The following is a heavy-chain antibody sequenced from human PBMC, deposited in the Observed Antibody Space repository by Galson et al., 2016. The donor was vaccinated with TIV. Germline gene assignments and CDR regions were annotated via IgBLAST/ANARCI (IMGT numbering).Heavy chain of an antibody. V-gene: IGHV3-30*02. Sequence: SLRLSCAASGFTFNTYGIHWVRQAPGKGLEWVAVVRYDGINKFYAASVKGRFTISRDNSKNTLHLQMNSLRAEDTAVYYCAKCRRGYDSSWFPRAAYYYYAMDVWGQGTTVTVSS. D-gene: IGHD6-13*01. CDR2: VRYDGINK. J-gene: IGHJ6*02. CDR3: AKCRRGYDSSWFPRAAYYYYAMDV. CDR1: GFTFNTYG.